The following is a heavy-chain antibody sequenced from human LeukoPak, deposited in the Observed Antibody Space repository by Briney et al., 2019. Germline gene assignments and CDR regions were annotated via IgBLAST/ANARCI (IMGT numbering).Heavy chain of an antibody. D-gene: IGHD4-23*01. Sequence: PGGALRLSCAASGFTFSSYAMHWVRQAPGKGLEWVAVISYDGSNKYYADSVKGRFTISRDDSKNTLYLQMNSLRAEDTAVYYCARALTTVVWGQGTLVTVSS. CDR1: GFTFSSYA. V-gene: IGHV3-30-3*01. J-gene: IGHJ4*02. CDR2: ISYDGSNK. CDR3: ARALTTVV.